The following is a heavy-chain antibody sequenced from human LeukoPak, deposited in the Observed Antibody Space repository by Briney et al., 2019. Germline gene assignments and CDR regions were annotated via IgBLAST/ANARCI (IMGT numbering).Heavy chain of an antibody. J-gene: IGHJ6*03. V-gene: IGHV4-39*01. CDR1: SVSISSSSYY. CDR2: ISYRGNT. D-gene: IGHD6-6*01. Sequence: SETRSPTCTVSSVSISSSSYYWGWIRQPPGKGLEWIGSISYRGNTYYNPSLKSRVTISEDTSKNRFSLKLSSVTAADTAVYYCARLKDGSSLFHDYCYYMGVWGKGTTVTVSS. CDR3: ARLKDGSSLFHDYCYYMGV.